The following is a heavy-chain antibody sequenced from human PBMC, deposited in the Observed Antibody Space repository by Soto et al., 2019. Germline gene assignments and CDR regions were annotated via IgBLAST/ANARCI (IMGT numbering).Heavy chain of an antibody. Sequence: EVQLVESGGGLVQPGGSLRLSCAASGFTFSNYNMNWVRQAPGKGLEWLSYISTSSSTIYYADSVRGRFTISRDNAKNSLFLQINSLRAEDTAVYYCARAPRLDYGDYTGSIDYWGQGTLVTVSS. V-gene: IGHV3-48*01. CDR2: ISTSSSTI. CDR3: ARAPRLDYGDYTGSIDY. CDR1: GFTFSNYN. J-gene: IGHJ4*02. D-gene: IGHD4-17*01.